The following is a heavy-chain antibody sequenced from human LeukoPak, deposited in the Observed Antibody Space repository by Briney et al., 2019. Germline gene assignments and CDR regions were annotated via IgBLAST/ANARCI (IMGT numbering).Heavy chain of an antibody. CDR2: TRDKARGYTT. D-gene: IGHD3-22*01. CDR1: GVTLSDHH. V-gene: IGHV3-72*01. CDR3: ARDGAEGDNSAFDM. Sequence: GGSLRLSCAASGVTLSDHHMDWVRQAPGKGLEWVGRTRDKARGYTTEYAASVKGRFTISRDDSKALVYLQMNSLRTEDTAVYFCARDGAEGDNSAFDMWGQGTVVTVSS. J-gene: IGHJ3*02.